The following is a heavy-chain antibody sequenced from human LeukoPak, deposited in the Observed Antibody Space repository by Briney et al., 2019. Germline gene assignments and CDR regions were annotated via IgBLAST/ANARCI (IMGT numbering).Heavy chain of an antibody. D-gene: IGHD5-12*01. Sequence: GGSLRLSCAASGFTFSDYYMSWIRQAPGKGLEWVAYITTSGDNIYYTDSVKGRFTISRDNAKNALFLRKSSLRLEDRATCYCASDIVATSGDFWGQGTLVSVSS. CDR2: ITTSGDNI. J-gene: IGHJ4*02. V-gene: IGHV3-11*01. CDR1: GFTFSDYY. CDR3: ASDIVATSGDF.